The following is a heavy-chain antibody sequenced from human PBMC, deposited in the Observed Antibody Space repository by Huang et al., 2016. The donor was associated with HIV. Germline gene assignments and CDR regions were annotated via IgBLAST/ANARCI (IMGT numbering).Heavy chain of an antibody. CDR2: ISAYNGNT. CDR3: AGDVPGSSWEFDY. CDR1: GYTFTRYG. Sequence: QVQLVQSGAEVKKPGASVKVSCKASGYTFTRYGISWGRQALGQGLAGKGWISAYNGNTNDTQKFQGRVTRTTETSTSTANMGLRSLRSDDTVVYYCAGDVPGSSWEFDYWGQGTLVTVSP. V-gene: IGHV1-18*01. D-gene: IGHD6-13*01. J-gene: IGHJ4*02.